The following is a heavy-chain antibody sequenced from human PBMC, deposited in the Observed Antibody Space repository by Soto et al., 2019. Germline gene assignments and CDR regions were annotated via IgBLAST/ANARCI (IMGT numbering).Heavy chain of an antibody. CDR2: IYHSGST. D-gene: IGHD3-9*01. CDR1: GGSISSSNG. CDR3: ARHKGLRYFDWALYGMDV. J-gene: IGHJ6*02. V-gene: IGHV4-4*02. Sequence: AETLSLTCAVSGGSISSSNGWSWVRQPPGKGLEWIGEIYHSGSTNYNPSLKSRVTIPVDTSKNQFSLKLSSVTAADTAVYYCARHKGLRYFDWALYGMDVWGQGTTVTVSS.